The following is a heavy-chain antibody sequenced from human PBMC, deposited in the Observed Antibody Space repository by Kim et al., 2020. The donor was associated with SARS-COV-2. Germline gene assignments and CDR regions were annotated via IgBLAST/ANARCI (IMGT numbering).Heavy chain of an antibody. Sequence: GGSLRLSCEASGFTFSSYWMTWVRQAPGKGLEWVANIKQDGSEKDYVDSVKGRFTISRDNAKNSVYLQMNSLRAEDMAVYYCARDTGYGYNDYWGQGTLV. V-gene: IGHV3-7*03. CDR1: GFTFSSYW. J-gene: IGHJ4*02. D-gene: IGHD5-18*01. CDR2: IKQDGSEK. CDR3: ARDTGYGYNDY.